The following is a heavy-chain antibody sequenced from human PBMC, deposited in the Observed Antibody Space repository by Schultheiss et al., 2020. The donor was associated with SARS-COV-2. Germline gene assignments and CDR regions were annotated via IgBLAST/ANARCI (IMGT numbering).Heavy chain of an antibody. CDR1: GYTFTSYG. J-gene: IGHJ4*02. D-gene: IGHD2-15*01. CDR2: ISAYNGNT. V-gene: IGHV1-18*01. CDR3: ATEAQGCSGGSCYGY. Sequence: ASVKVSCKASGYTFTSYGISWVRQAPGQGLEWMGWISAYNGNTNYAQKLQGRVTMTTDTSTSTAYMELRSLRSDDTAVYYCATEAQGCSGGSCYGYWGQGTLVTVSS.